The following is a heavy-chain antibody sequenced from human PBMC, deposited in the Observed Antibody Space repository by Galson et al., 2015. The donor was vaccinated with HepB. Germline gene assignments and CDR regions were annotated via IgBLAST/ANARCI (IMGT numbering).Heavy chain of an antibody. V-gene: IGHV3-64D*06. J-gene: IGHJ4*02. Sequence: SLRLSCAASGFSFNTHAMHWVRQAPGKGLEYISAISSDGADTRYADSVKGRFTISRDNSKSTLYLQMSSLTDEDTAMYYCVRTLPPSNPPGILDSWGQGTLITVSS. CDR1: GFSFNTHA. CDR3: VRTLPPSNPPGILDS. CDR2: ISSDGADT. D-gene: IGHD2-15*01.